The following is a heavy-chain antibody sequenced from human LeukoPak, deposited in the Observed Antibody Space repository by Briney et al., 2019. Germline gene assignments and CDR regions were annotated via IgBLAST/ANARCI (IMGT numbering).Heavy chain of an antibody. V-gene: IGHV1-46*01. CDR2: INPSGGST. CDR3: ARGDTNGWSPAYFDY. CDR1: GYTFTSYY. J-gene: IGHJ4*02. Sequence: ASVKVSCKASGYTFTSYYMHWVRQAPGQGLEWMGIINPSGGSTSYAQKFQGRVTMTRDMSTSTVYMELSSLRSEDTAVYYCARGDTNGWSPAYFDYWGQGALVTVSS. D-gene: IGHD6-19*01.